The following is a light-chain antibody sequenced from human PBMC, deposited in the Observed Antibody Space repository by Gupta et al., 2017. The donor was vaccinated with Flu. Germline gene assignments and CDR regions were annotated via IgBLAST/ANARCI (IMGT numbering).Light chain of an antibody. CDR3: AAWDDGLKVL. Sequence: SVPTQPPSASGTPGPRGTLPCSWSSPHLRSNPVYLYQELPGTAPKPLIYINDQQRSGAPDLVSGSKSGTSASLAISGLQSEDDADDYCAAWDDGLKVLFGGGTKLTVL. V-gene: IGLV1-44*01. J-gene: IGLJ3*02. CDR1: SPHLRSNP. CDR2: IND.